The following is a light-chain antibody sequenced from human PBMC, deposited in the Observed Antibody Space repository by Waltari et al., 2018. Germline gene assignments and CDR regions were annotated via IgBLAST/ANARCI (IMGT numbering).Light chain of an antibody. Sequence: ALTQPASVSGSTTQSITTPCTGIDGAIGNFALVSWYPKHPARPPSHLIYELTKWPSATSDRFSGSQSGNTASLTISELRSEDESDYFCCAYGGDNTLIFGGGTKLTVL. J-gene: IGLJ2*01. CDR3: CAYGGDNTLI. CDR2: ELT. CDR1: DGAIGNFAL. V-gene: IGLV2-23*02.